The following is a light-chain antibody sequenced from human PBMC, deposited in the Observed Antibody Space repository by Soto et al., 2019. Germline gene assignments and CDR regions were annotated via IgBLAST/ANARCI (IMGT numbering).Light chain of an antibody. CDR1: QSVSSN. CDR3: QQHDKWPFT. V-gene: IGKV3-15*01. Sequence: EIVKTQSPATLSVSPGERATLSCRASQSVSSNLAWYQQKPGQAPRLLIYGASTRATGIPARLSGSGSGTEFTLTISSLQSEDFAVYYCQQHDKWPFTFGQGTKLDIK. CDR2: GAS. J-gene: IGKJ2*01.